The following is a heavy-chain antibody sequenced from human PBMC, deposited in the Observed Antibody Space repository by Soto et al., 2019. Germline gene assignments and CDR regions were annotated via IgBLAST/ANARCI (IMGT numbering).Heavy chain of an antibody. D-gene: IGHD3-3*01. V-gene: IGHV3-53*01. CDR2: IYSGGST. CDR1: GFTVSSNY. CDR3: AKVQVLQFLEWFPDY. Sequence: WGVLRLSCAASGFTVSSNYMSWVRQAPGKGLEWVSVIYSGGSTSYADSVKGRFTLSRDNSKNTLWLQMNSLRADDTAVYYCAKVQVLQFLEWFPDYWGQGTLVTVSS. J-gene: IGHJ4*02.